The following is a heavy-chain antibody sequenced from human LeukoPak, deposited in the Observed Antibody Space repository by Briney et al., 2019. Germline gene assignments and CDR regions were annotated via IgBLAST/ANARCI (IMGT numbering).Heavy chain of an antibody. Sequence: SQTLSLTCTVSGGSISSGGYYWSWIRQPPGKGLEWIGYIYYSGSTYYNPSLKSRVTISVDTSKNQFSLKLSSVTAADTAVYYCARGPLFYYDILTGYYITPLFDYWGQGTLVTVSS. CDR1: GGSISSGGYY. V-gene: IGHV4-30-4*08. CDR2: IYYSGST. J-gene: IGHJ4*02. CDR3: ARGPLFYYDILTGYYITPLFDY. D-gene: IGHD3-9*01.